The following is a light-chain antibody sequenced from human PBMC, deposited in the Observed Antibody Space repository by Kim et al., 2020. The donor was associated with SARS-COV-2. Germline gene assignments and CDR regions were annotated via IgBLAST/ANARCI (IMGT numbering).Light chain of an antibody. V-gene: IGLV3-9*01. CDR1: NIGRKN. CDR3: QVWDISTEMV. Sequence: VALGQTASITCGGNNIGRKNVHWYQQKPGQAPVLVIYRDGNRPSGIPDRFSGSNSGNTATLTISRAQAGDEGDYYCQVWDISTEMVFGGGTQLTVL. CDR2: RDG. J-gene: IGLJ2*01.